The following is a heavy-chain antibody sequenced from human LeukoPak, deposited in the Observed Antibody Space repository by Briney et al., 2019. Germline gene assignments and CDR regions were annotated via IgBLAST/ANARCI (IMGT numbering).Heavy chain of an antibody. Sequence: GGSLRLSCAASGFTFDDYAMHWVRQAPGKGLEWVSGISWNSGSIGYADSVKGRFTISRDNAKNSLYLQMNSLRAEDTALYYCAKDVHLGYCSSTSCYDLGYYYGMDVWGQGTTVTVSS. CDR2: ISWNSGSI. J-gene: IGHJ6*02. V-gene: IGHV3-9*01. D-gene: IGHD2-2*01. CDR1: GFTFDDYA. CDR3: AKDVHLGYCSSTSCYDLGYYYGMDV.